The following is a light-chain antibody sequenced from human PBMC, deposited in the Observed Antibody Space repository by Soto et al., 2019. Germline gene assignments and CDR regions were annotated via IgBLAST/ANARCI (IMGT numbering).Light chain of an antibody. Sequence: QSALTQPASVSGSPGQSITISCTGTSSDVGGYNYVSWHQQHPGKAPKLMIYDVSNRPSGVSNRFSGSKSGNTASLTISGLQAEYEADYYCSSYTSSSTLLYVFGTGTKVTVL. CDR1: SSDVGGYNY. V-gene: IGLV2-14*01. J-gene: IGLJ1*01. CDR3: SSYTSSSTLLYV. CDR2: DVS.